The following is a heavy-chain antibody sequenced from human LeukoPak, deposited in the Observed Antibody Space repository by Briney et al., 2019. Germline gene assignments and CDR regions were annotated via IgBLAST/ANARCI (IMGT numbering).Heavy chain of an antibody. CDR2: IDPSDSYT. CDR3: ARHPNLLYNWNDRCFDY. V-gene: IGHV5-10-1*01. Sequence: GGAPRISCKGSGCIFTSYWISWGRQMPGKGLEGMGRIDPSDSYTNYSPSFQGHVTISADKSISTAYLQWSSLKASDTAMYYCARHPNLLYNWNDRCFDYWGQGTLVTVSS. CDR1: GCIFTSYW. J-gene: IGHJ4*02. D-gene: IGHD1-1*01.